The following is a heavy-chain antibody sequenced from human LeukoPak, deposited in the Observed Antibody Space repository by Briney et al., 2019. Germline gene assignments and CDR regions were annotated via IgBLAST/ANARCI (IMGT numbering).Heavy chain of an antibody. CDR2: INHSGST. J-gene: IGHJ5*02. V-gene: IGHV4-34*01. CDR3: ARGSRLVRGVHNWFDP. D-gene: IGHD3-10*01. Sequence: PSETLSLTCAVYGGSFSGYYWSWLRQPPGKGLEWFGEINHSGSTNYNPSLKSRVTISVDTSKNQFSLKLRSVTTADTAVYYCARGSRLVRGVHNWFDPWGQGTLVTVSS. CDR1: GGSFSGYY.